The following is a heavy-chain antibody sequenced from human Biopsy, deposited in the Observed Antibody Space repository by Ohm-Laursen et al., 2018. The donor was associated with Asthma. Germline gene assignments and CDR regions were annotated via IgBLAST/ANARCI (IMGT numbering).Heavy chain of an antibody. CDR2: IGFASGAT. D-gene: IGHD2/OR15-2a*01. CDR1: GVALSGDT. CDR3: AAELTSLQGESLI. V-gene: IGHV1-58*01. Sequence: GASVKVSCNASGVALSGDTFGWVRQARGLGRERIAGIGFASGATNYAQNFQDRLTVTRDMSADSVSMELRGLSSTDPAVYYGAAELTSLQGESLIWGQGTLVSVSS. J-gene: IGHJ4*01.